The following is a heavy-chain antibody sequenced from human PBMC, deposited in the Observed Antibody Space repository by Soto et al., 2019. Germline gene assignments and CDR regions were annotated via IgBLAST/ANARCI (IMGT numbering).Heavy chain of an antibody. J-gene: IGHJ4*02. Sequence: GGSLRLSCAASGFIFSNYWVHWVRQPPGKGLVWVSRITPDGTTTDYADSVKGRFTISRDNAGNTLYLQMNSLSAEDTAFFYCTTPVTTRSVHWGRATLVSVS. CDR1: GFIFSNYW. CDR3: TTPVTTRSVH. D-gene: IGHD4-4*01. CDR2: ITPDGTTT. V-gene: IGHV3-74*01.